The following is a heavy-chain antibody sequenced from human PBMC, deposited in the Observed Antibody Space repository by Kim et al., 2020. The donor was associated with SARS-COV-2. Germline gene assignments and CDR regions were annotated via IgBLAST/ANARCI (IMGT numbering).Heavy chain of an antibody. Sequence: SETLSLTCTVSGGSISSYYWSWIRQPPGKGLEWIGYIYYSGSTNYNPSLKSRVTISVDTSKNQFSLKLSSVNAADTAVYYCARHQILYDYVWVHAWETGMDVWGQGTTVTVSS. J-gene: IGHJ6*02. CDR3: ARHQILYDYVWVHAWETGMDV. CDR1: GGSISSYY. V-gene: IGHV4-59*08. CDR2: IYYSGST. D-gene: IGHD3-16*01.